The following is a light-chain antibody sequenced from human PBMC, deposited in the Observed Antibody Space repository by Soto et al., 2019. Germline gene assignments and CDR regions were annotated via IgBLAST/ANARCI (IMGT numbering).Light chain of an antibody. J-gene: IGKJ1*01. V-gene: IGKV1-39*01. CDR2: AAS. CDR1: QTIIRY. Sequence: DIQMTQSPSSLSASVGDRVSITCRASQTIIRYLSWYQQKPGKAPKLLISAASSLQSGVSSRFNGSRSGTDFTLTISSLQSDDFATYYCQQTYSTPWTFGLGTKV. CDR3: QQTYSTPWT.